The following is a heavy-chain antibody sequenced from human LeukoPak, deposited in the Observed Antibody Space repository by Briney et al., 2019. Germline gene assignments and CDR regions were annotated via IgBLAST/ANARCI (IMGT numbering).Heavy chain of an antibody. V-gene: IGHV4-4*02. CDR3: ARDHGLACSGGSCFGGMDV. D-gene: IGHD2-15*01. CDR2: IYHSGST. CDR1: GGSISSSNW. Sequence: KPSETLSLTCAVSGGSISSSNWWSWVRQPPGKGLEWIGEIYHSGSTNYNPSLKSRVTISVDKSKNQFSLKLSSVTAADTAVYYCARDHGLACSGGSCFGGMDVWGQGTTVTVSS. J-gene: IGHJ6*02.